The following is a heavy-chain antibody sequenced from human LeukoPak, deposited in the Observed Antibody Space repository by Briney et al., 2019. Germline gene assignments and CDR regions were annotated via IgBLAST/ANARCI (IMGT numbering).Heavy chain of an antibody. V-gene: IGHV4-59*01. J-gene: IGHJ4*02. Sequence: SETLSLTCTVSGGSISSYYWSWIRQPPGKGLEWIGYIYYSGSTNYNPSLKSRVTISVDTSKNQFSLKLSSVTAADTAVYYCARALVGATTDYWGQGTQVTVSS. CDR2: IYYSGST. CDR1: GGSISSYY. D-gene: IGHD1-26*01. CDR3: ARALVGATTDY.